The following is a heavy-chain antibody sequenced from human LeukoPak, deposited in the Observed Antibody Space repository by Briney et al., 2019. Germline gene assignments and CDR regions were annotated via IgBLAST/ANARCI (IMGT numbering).Heavy chain of an antibody. Sequence: GGSLRLSCAASGFTFSTYAMHWVRQAPGKGLEWATLISYDGSNKYYADSVKGRFTISRDNSKNTLYLQMNSLRAEDTAVYYCAKDWRAYCGGDCYSYFDYWGQGTLVTVSS. J-gene: IGHJ4*02. CDR3: AKDWRAYCGGDCYSYFDY. V-gene: IGHV3-30*04. CDR1: GFTFSTYA. D-gene: IGHD2-21*02. CDR2: ISYDGSNK.